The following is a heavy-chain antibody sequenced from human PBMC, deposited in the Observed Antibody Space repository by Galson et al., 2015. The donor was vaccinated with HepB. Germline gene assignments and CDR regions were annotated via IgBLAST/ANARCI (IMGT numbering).Heavy chain of an antibody. V-gene: IGHV3-21*01. Sequence: SLRLSCAASGFTFSSYSMNWVRQAPGKGLEWVSSISSSSSYIYYADSVKGRFTISRDNAKNSLYLQMNSLRAEDTAVYYCARIWGELLQAMIDYWGQGTLVTVSS. CDR1: GFTFSSYS. D-gene: IGHD1-26*01. J-gene: IGHJ4*02. CDR2: ISSSSSYI. CDR3: ARIWGELLQAMIDY.